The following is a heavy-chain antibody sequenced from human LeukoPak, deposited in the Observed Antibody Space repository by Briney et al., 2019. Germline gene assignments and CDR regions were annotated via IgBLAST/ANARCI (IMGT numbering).Heavy chain of an antibody. J-gene: IGHJ4*02. CDR2: INSDGSST. CDR3: ARDSILSGIDFDY. CDR1: GFTFSSYW. V-gene: IGHV3-74*01. D-gene: IGHD2-15*01. Sequence: GGSLRLSCAASGFTFSSYWMHWVRQAPGKGLVWVSRINSDGSSTSYADSVKGRFTISRDNAKSTLYLQMNSLRAEDTAVYYCARDSILSGIDFDYWGQGTLVTVSS.